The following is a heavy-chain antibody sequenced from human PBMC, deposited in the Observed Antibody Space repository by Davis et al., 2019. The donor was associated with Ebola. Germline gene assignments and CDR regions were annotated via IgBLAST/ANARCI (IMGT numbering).Heavy chain of an antibody. CDR1: GFSSSTFG. J-gene: IGHJ4*02. V-gene: IGHV3-30*18. Sequence: GGSLRLSFPASGFSSSTFGMTWVRQAPGKGLEWLAVISYDGSSEYYANSVKGRFTISRDNSKNTLFLQMTSLRTEDTAIYYCAKGELVITRGYFDYWGQGILVTVSS. D-gene: IGHD3-9*01. CDR2: ISYDGSSE. CDR3: AKGELVITRGYFDY.